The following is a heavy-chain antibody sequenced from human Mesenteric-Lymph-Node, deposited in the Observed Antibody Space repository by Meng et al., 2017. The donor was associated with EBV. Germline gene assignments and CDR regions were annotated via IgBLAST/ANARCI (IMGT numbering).Heavy chain of an antibody. J-gene: IGHJ4*02. Sequence: QQRQESGTGLVKPPPTLSLSCTVSGGSVNSGGYSWSGIRQSPEKGLEGIGYVHHSGLTYYNPSLETRVIISLERSKNQFSLKLTSVTAADTAVYYCAGGDYVNQFNYWGQGTLVTVSS. CDR3: AGGDYVNQFNY. CDR1: GGSVNSGGYS. CDR2: VHHSGLT. V-gene: IGHV4-30-2*06. D-gene: IGHD4-17*01.